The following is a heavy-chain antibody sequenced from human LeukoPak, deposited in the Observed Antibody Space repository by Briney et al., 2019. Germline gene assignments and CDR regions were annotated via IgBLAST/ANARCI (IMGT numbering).Heavy chain of an antibody. J-gene: IGHJ4*02. CDR1: GFTFSSFA. CDR3: AKDFSSGLFDY. CDR2: ISHDGGST. V-gene: IGHV3-23*01. D-gene: IGHD6-19*01. Sequence: PGGSLRLSCAASGFTFSSFAMSWVRQTPGKGLEWVSTISHDGGSTYFADSVKGRFTISRDNSKSTLYLQMNGLRAEDTALYFCAKDFSSGLFDYWGQGTLVAVSS.